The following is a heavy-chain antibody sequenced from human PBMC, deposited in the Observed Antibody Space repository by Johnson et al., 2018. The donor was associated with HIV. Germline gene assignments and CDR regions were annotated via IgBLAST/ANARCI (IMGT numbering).Heavy chain of an antibody. CDR3: AKVLGTEWERLPTIPDAFDI. J-gene: IGHJ3*02. CDR2: ISWNSGSI. CDR1: GFTFDDYA. D-gene: IGHD1-26*01. V-gene: IGHV3-9*01. Sequence: VQLVESGGGLVQPGRSLRLSCAASGFTFDDYAMHWVRQAPGKGLEWVSGISWNSGSIGYADSVKGRFTISRDNAKNSLYLQMNSLRAEDTALYYCAKVLGTEWERLPTIPDAFDIWGQGTMVTVSS.